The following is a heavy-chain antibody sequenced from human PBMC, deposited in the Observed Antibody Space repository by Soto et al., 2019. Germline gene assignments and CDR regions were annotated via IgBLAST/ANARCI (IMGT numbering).Heavy chain of an antibody. CDR3: VRDGTKTLRDCFDP. CDR1: GGSMSKFY. V-gene: IGHV4-4*07. D-gene: IGHD1-1*01. CDR2: VYATGTS. J-gene: IGHJ5*02. Sequence: SETLSLTCSVSGGSMSKFYWSWIRKTAGKGLEWMGRVYATGTSDYNPSLRSRIAMSVDISKKTFSLRLRSVTAADTGVYYCVRDGTKTLRDCFDPWGQGILVTVPS.